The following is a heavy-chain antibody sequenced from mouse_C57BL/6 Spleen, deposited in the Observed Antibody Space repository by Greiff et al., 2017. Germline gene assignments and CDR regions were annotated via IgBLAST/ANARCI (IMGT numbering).Heavy chain of an antibody. V-gene: IGHV1-85*01. CDR2: IYPRDGST. CDR3: ANYYGSSYGGYYAMDY. Sequence: QVQLQQSGPELVKPGASVKLSCKASGYTFTSYDINWVKQRPGQGLEWIGWIYPRDGSTKYNEKFKGKATLTVDTSSSTAYMELHSLTSEDSAVYFCANYYGSSYGGYYAMDYWGQGTSVTVSS. CDR1: GYTFTSYD. D-gene: IGHD1-1*01. J-gene: IGHJ4*01.